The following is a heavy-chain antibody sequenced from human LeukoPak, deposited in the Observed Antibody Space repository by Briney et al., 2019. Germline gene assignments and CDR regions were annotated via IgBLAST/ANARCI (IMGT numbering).Heavy chain of an antibody. V-gene: IGHV3-7*01. J-gene: IGHJ4*02. CDR2: INQGGSVK. Sequence: GGSLRLSCAASGFSFRDFWMTWVRQAPGKGLEWVANINQGGSVKYYVDSVKGRFTISRDDAKSSLYVQMNSLKDEDTAVYYCARFGYSGWNLEYWGQGTLVTVSS. CDR3: ARFGYSGWNLEY. CDR1: GFSFRDFW. D-gene: IGHD5-12*01.